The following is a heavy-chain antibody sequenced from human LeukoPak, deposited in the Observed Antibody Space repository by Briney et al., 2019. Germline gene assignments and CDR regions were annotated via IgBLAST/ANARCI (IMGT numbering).Heavy chain of an antibody. Sequence: ASVKVSCKVSGYTLTELSMHWVRQAPGKGLEWMGGFDPEDGETIYAQKFQGRVTMTEDTSTDTAYMELSSLRSEDTAVYYCATVEQQLVFLGALDIWGQGTMVTVSS. V-gene: IGHV1-24*01. CDR2: FDPEDGET. D-gene: IGHD6-13*01. CDR3: ATVEQQLVFLGALDI. J-gene: IGHJ3*02. CDR1: GYTLTELS.